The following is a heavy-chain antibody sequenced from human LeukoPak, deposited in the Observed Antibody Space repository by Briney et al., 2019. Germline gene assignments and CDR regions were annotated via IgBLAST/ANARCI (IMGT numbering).Heavy chain of an antibody. CDR1: GGTFSSYA. CDR3: ARENGYYYGSGSYYNYGMDV. V-gene: IGHV1-69*13. J-gene: IGHJ6*02. CDR2: IIPIFGTA. D-gene: IGHD3-10*01. Sequence: GASVKVSCKASGGTFSSYAISWVRQAPGQGLEWMGGIIPIFGTANYAQKFQGRVTITADESTSTAYMELSSLRSEDTAVYYCARENGYYYGSGSYYNYGMDVWGQGTTVTVSS.